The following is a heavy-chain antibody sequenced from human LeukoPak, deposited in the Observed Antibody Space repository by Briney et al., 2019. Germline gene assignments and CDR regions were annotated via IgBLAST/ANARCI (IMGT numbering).Heavy chain of an antibody. CDR3: ARHPDTHWFDP. CDR1: GYSFTNCW. CDR2: IYPGDSDA. D-gene: IGHD1-14*01. J-gene: IGHJ5*02. Sequence: GESLKISCKASGYSFTNCWIGWVRQMPGKGLEWMGIIYPGDSDAKYSPSFQGQVTISADKSITTAYLQWNSLKASDTAMYYCARHPDTHWFDPWGQGTLVTVSS. V-gene: IGHV5-51*01.